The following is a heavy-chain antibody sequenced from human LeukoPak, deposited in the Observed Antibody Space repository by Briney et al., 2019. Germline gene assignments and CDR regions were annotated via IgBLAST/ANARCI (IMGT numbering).Heavy chain of an antibody. CDR2: IIPILGIA. Sequence: ASVKVSCKASGGTFSSYAISWVRQAPGQGLEWMGRIIPILGIANYAQKFQGRVTITADKSTSTAYMEQSSLRSEDTAVYYCARRNNSSGWYVPPVGAFDIWGQGTMVTVSS. D-gene: IGHD6-19*01. CDR1: GGTFSSYA. V-gene: IGHV1-69*04. CDR3: ARRNNSSGWYVPPVGAFDI. J-gene: IGHJ3*02.